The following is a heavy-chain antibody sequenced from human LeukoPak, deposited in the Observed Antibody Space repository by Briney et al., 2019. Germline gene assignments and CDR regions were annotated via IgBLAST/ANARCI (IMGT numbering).Heavy chain of an antibody. V-gene: IGHV3-23*01. CDR3: ALPITMIGADY. CDR1: GFTFSSYA. CDR2: ISGSGGST. J-gene: IGHJ4*02. D-gene: IGHD3-22*01. Sequence: GGSLRLSCAASGFTFSSYAMSCVRQAPGKGLEWVSAISGSGGSTYYADSVKGRFTISRDNSKNTLYLQMNSLRAEDTAVYYCALPITMIGADYWGQGTLVTVSS.